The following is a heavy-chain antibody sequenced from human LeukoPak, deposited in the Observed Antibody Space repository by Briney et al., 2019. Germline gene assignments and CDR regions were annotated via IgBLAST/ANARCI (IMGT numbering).Heavy chain of an antibody. D-gene: IGHD6-19*01. CDR3: ARGSVAGCDY. Sequence: GRSLRLSCAASGFTFSSYAMHWVRQAPGKGLEWVAVISYDGSNKYYADSVKGRFTISRDNSKNTLYLQMNSLRAEDTAVYYCARGSVAGCDYWGQGTLVTVSS. CDR2: ISYDGSNK. J-gene: IGHJ4*02. CDR1: GFTFSSYA. V-gene: IGHV3-30-3*01.